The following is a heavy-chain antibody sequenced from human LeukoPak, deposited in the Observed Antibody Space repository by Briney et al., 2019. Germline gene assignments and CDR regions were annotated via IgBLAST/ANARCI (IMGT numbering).Heavy chain of an antibody. Sequence: GGSLRLSCVASGFTFSNYAMRWVRQAPGKGLELVSGIYGSDDKTVYGDAVKGRFTISRDNSKKTLYLQMNSLRADDTAVYYCAKTQGYYDAWGQGALVTVSS. CDR2: IYGSDDKT. CDR1: GFTFSNYA. CDR3: AKTQGYYDA. D-gene: IGHD2-15*01. V-gene: IGHV3-23*01. J-gene: IGHJ5*02.